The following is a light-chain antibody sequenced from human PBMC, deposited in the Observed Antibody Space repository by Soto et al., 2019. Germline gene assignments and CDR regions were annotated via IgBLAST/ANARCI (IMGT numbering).Light chain of an antibody. Sequence: QSVLTQPPSASGSPGQSVTISCTGTSSDVGGYNYVSWYQQHPGKAPKLMIYEVSKRPSGVPDRFSGSKSGNTASLTVSGRQDEDESDYYCSSYAGSSVVFGGGTQLSVL. CDR3: SSYAGSSVV. CDR1: SSDVGGYNY. J-gene: IGLJ2*01. V-gene: IGLV2-8*01. CDR2: EVS.